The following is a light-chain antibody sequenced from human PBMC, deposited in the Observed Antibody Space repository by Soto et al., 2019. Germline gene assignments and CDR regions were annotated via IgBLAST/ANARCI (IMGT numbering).Light chain of an antibody. CDR3: QSGVP. CDR1: QSISGW. CDR2: QAS. V-gene: IGKV1-5*03. J-gene: IGKJ4*01. Sequence: DIQMTQSPSTLSASVGARVTLTCRASQSISGWLAWYQQKPGKAPKLLIYQASSLQSGLPSRLSGSGSGTEFTRTISSLQPDDFEPYFGQSGVPFGGGTKVQIK.